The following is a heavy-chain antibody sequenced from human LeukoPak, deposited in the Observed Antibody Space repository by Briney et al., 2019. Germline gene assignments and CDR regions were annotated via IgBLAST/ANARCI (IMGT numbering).Heavy chain of an antibody. CDR3: ARRITGTTSDSFDY. V-gene: IGHV4-4*07. CDR1: GGSFSSYY. CDR2: IYTSGST. J-gene: IGHJ4*02. D-gene: IGHD1-20*01. Sequence: ASETLSLTCTVSGGSFSSYYWSWIRQPAGKGLEWIGRIYTSGSTNYNPSLKSRVTMSVDTSKNQSSLKLSSVTAADTALYYCARRITGTTSDSFDYWGQGTLVTVSS.